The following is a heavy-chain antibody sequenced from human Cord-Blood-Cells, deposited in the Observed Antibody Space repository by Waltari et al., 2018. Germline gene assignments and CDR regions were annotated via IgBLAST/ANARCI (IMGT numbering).Heavy chain of an antibody. CDR1: GYTFPGYY. Sequence: QVQLVQSGAEVKKPGASVKVSCKASGYTFPGYYMPWVRQATGQGLEWMGWINPNSGGTNYAQKLQGRVTMTRDTSISTAYMELSRLRSDDTAVYYCARLGIGAFDIWGQGTMVTVSS. CDR3: ARLGIGAFDI. V-gene: IGHV1-2*02. D-gene: IGHD7-27*01. CDR2: INPNSGGT. J-gene: IGHJ3*02.